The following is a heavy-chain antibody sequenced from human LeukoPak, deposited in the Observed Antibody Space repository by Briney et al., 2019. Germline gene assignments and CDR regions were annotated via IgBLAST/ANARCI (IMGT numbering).Heavy chain of an antibody. CDR1: GFTFSSYS. D-gene: IGHD1-26*01. Sequence: KPGGSLRLSCAASGFTFSSYSMNWVRQAPGKGLEWVSSITSSSSHTFYADSVKGRFTISRDNAKSSLYLQMNNLRADDTAVYYCASEGVVGVTAHFDYWGQRTLVTVSS. CDR2: ITSSSSHT. J-gene: IGHJ4*02. CDR3: ASEGVVGVTAHFDY. V-gene: IGHV3-21*01.